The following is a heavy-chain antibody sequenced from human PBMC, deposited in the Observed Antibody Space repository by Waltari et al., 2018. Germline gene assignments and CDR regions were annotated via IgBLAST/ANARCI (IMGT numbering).Heavy chain of an antibody. CDR3: ARVLGGYCSGGSCPAYYYYYYMDV. CDR2: IRAYNGNT. D-gene: IGHD2-15*01. J-gene: IGHJ6*03. Sequence: QVQLVQSGAEVKKPGASVKVSCKASGYTFTSYGISWVRPAPGQGLAWLGWIRAYNGNTNYAQKLQGRVTMTTDTSTSTAYMELRSLRSDDTAVYYCARVLGGYCSGGSCPAYYYYYYMDVWGKGTTVTVSS. V-gene: IGHV1-18*01. CDR1: GYTFTSYG.